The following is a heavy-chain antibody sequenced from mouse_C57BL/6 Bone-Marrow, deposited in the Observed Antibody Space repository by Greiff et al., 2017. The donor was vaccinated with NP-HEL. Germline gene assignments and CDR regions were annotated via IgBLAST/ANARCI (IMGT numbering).Heavy chain of an antibody. V-gene: IGHV5-6*01. Sequence: EVKLVESGGDLVKPGGSLKLSCAASGFTFSSYGMSWVRQTPDKRLEWVATISSGGSYTYYPDSVKGRFTISRDNAKNTLYLQLSSLKSEDTARYYCAIPLYGRGSYYAMDYWGQGTSVTVSS. CDR1: GFTFSSYG. CDR3: AIPLYGRGSYYAMDY. CDR2: ISSGGSYT. D-gene: IGHD1-1*02. J-gene: IGHJ4*01.